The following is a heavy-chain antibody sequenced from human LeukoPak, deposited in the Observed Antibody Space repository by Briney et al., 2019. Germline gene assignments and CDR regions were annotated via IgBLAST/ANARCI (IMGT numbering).Heavy chain of an antibody. V-gene: IGHV3-30*02. D-gene: IGHD5-12*01. CDR2: VRYDGNNK. CDR3: ARESDSDYHSEGPKY. J-gene: IGHJ4*02. Sequence: GGSLRLSCAASGFAFSNYGMHWVRQAPGMGLEWVAFVRYDGNNKYHADSVQGRFTISKDKPKNTLYLQMNSLRLEDTAVYSCARESDSDYHSEGPKYGGLGTLVTVSS. CDR1: GFAFSNYG.